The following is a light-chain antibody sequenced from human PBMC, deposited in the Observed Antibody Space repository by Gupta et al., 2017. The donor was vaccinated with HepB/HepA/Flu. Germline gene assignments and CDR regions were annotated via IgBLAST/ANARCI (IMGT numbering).Light chain of an antibody. CDR2: NTN. CDR1: SGSVSTNYY. Sequence: QTVVTQEPSFSVSPGGTVTLTCGLSSGSVSTNYYPSWYQQTPGQAPRTLIYNTNIRSSGVPDRFSGSVLGNKAALTITGAQADDESDYYCVLFMGSGIWVFGGGTKLTVL. CDR3: VLFMGSGIWV. V-gene: IGLV8-61*01. J-gene: IGLJ3*02.